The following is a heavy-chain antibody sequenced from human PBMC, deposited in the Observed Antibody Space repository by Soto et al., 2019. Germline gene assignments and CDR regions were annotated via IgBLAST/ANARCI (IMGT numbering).Heavy chain of an antibody. CDR3: ARDSGYDHFDY. Sequence: GGSLRLSCAASGFMFSSYVMHWARQAPGKGLEWVAVIWYDGRNKYYADSVKGRFTISRDNSKNTLDLQMNNLRAEDTAMYYCARDSGYDHFDYWGQGTLVTVS. V-gene: IGHV3-33*01. D-gene: IGHD5-12*01. CDR2: IWYDGRNK. J-gene: IGHJ4*02. CDR1: GFMFSSYV.